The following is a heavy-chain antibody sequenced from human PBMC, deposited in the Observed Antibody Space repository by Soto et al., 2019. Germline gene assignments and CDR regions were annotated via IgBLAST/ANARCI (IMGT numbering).Heavy chain of an antibody. J-gene: IGHJ5*02. Sequence: QVQLQQWGAGLLKPSETLSLTCAVYGGSFSGYYWSWIRQPPGKGLEWIGEINHSGSTNYNPSLKSRVTISVDTSKNQFSLKLSSVTAADTAVHYCARGRIAVALGTWGQGTLVTVSS. D-gene: IGHD6-19*01. CDR3: ARGRIAVALGT. CDR2: INHSGST. CDR1: GGSFSGYY. V-gene: IGHV4-34*01.